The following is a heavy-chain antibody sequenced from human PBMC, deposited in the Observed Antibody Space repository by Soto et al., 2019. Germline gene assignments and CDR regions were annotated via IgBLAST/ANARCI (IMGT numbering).Heavy chain of an antibody. Sequence: SETLSLTCTVSGGSISSSSYYWGWIRQPPGKGLEWIGSIYYSGSTYYNPSLKSRVTISVDTSKNQFSLKLSSVTAADTAVYYCARLIVEMATSTFFDYRGQGTLVTVSS. D-gene: IGHD3-16*02. CDR3: ARLIVEMATSTFFDY. CDR2: IYYSGST. J-gene: IGHJ4*02. CDR1: GGSISSSSYY. V-gene: IGHV4-39*01.